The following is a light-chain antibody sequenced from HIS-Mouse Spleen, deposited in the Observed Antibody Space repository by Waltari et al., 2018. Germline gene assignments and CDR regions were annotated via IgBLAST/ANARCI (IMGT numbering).Light chain of an antibody. CDR2: EVS. CDR3: SSYTSSSTLDV. CDR1: SRDVGGYNS. V-gene: IGLV2-14*01. Sequence: QSALTQPASVSGSPGQSITISCTGTSRDVGGYNSVSWYQQHPGKAPKLMIYEVSNRPSGVSNRFSGSKSGNTASLTISGLQAEDEADYYCSSYTSSSTLDVFGTGTKVTVL. J-gene: IGLJ1*01.